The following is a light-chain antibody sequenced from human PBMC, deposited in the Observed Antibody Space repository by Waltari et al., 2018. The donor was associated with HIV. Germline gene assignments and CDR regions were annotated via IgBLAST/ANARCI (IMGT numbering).Light chain of an antibody. CDR1: RVVLYSCTSKNN. V-gene: IGKV4-1*01. CDR2: WAS. J-gene: IGKJ4*01. CDR3: QQYYSTPLT. Sequence: DIMLTKSLASLAVSLDKKSPINCKSIRVVLYSCTSKNNLAWYQQKPGQPPKLLIYWASTRESGVPDRFSGSGSGTDFTLTISSLQAEDVAVYYCQQYYSTPLTFGGGTKVEIK.